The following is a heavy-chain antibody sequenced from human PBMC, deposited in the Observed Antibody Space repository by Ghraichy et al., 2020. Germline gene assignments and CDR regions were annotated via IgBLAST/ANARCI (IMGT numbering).Heavy chain of an antibody. J-gene: IGHJ4*02. CDR1: GFTFSSYA. Sequence: GGSLRLSCAASGFTFSSYAMSRVRQAPGKGLEWVSVISDSGGSKYYADSVQGRFTISRDNSKNTLYLQMNSLRAEDTAVYYCEKRGRYVVPAEGYFDYWGQGTLVTVS. CDR3: EKRGRYVVPAEGYFDY. D-gene: IGHD2-2*01. CDR2: ISDSGGSK. V-gene: IGHV3-23*01.